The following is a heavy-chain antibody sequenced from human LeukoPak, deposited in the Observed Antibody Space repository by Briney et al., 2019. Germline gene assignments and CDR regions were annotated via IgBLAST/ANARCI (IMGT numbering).Heavy chain of an antibody. J-gene: IGHJ3*02. D-gene: IGHD1-26*01. CDR3: AKLGGYSGSYYDAFDI. CDR2: LWYTGSNK. V-gene: IGHV3-30*02. CDR1: GFTFSSYA. Sequence: GGSLRLSCAASGFTFSSYAMSWVRQAPGKGLEWVAFLWYTGSNKYYADSVKGRFTISRDNSKNTLYLQMNSLRAEDTAVYYCAKLGGYSGSYYDAFDIWGQGTMVTVSS.